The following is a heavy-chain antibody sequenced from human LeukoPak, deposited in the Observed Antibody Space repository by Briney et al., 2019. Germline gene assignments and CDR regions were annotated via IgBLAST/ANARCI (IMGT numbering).Heavy chain of an antibody. CDR3: AKDKIAAAGSVGNWFDP. CDR2: IYSGGDT. D-gene: IGHD6-13*01. CDR1: GFTVSNNY. Sequence: GGSLRLSCAASGFTVSNNYMSWVRQAPGKGLEWVSVIYSGGDTYYADSVKGRFTISRDNSKNTLYLQMNSLRAEDTAVYYCAKDKIAAAGSVGNWFDPWGQGTLVTVSS. V-gene: IGHV3-53*01. J-gene: IGHJ5*02.